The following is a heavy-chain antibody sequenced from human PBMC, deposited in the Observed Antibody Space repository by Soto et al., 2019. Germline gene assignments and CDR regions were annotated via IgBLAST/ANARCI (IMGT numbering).Heavy chain of an antibody. V-gene: IGHV3-23*01. CDR1: GFTFSSYA. D-gene: IGHD2-2*01. CDR3: AKVQDIVVVPAAIPQGLPTSYYFDY. Sequence: PGGSLRLSCAASGFTFSSYAMSWVCQAPGKGLEWVSAISGSGGSTYYADSVKGRFTISRDNSKNTLYLQMNSLRAEDTAVYYCAKVQDIVVVPAAIPQGLPTSYYFDYWGQGTLVTVSS. J-gene: IGHJ4*02. CDR2: ISGSGGST.